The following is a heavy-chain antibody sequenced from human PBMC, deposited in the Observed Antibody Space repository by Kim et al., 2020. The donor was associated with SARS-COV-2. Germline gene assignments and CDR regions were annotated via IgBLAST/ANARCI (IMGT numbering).Heavy chain of an antibody. D-gene: IGHD6-6*01. J-gene: IGHJ4*02. Sequence: GGSLRLSCEASGFRFSDYYMSWIRQAPGKGLEWVAYINGDGSSMKCADSVNGRFSISRDNANKSLSLQMNSLTPEDTAVYYCLREPSNWGQGTLVTASS. CDR3: LREPSN. V-gene: IGHV3-11*01. CDR1: GFRFSDYY. CDR2: INGDGSSM.